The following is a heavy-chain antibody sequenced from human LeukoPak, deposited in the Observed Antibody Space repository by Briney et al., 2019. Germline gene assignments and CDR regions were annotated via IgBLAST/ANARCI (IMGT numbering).Heavy chain of an antibody. Sequence: ASVKVSCKASGYTFTGYYMHWVRQAPGQGLEWMGWINPNSGGTNYAQKFQGRVTMTRDTSISTAYMELSRLRSDDTAVYYCARGGRYCSSTSCPGNAFDIRGQGTMVTVSS. J-gene: IGHJ3*02. CDR1: GYTFTGYY. CDR3: ARGGRYCSSTSCPGNAFDI. D-gene: IGHD2-2*01. CDR2: INPNSGGT. V-gene: IGHV1-2*02.